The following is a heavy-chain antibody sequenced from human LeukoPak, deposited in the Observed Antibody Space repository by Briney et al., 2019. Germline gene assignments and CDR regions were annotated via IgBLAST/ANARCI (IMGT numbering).Heavy chain of an antibody. V-gene: IGHV4-31*03. CDR3: ARDPSNYYSSNGYYDGWFDP. CDR1: GGSISSGGYY. D-gene: IGHD3-22*01. J-gene: IGHJ5*02. CDR2: IYYSGST. Sequence: SETLSLTCTVSGGSISSGGYYWSWIRQHPGKGLEWIGYIYYSGSTYYNPSLKSRVTISVDTSKNQFSLKLSSVTAADTAVYYCARDPSNYYSSNGYYDGWFDPWGQGTLVTVSS.